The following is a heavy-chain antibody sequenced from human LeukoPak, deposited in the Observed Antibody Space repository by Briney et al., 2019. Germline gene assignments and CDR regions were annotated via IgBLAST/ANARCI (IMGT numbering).Heavy chain of an antibody. D-gene: IGHD6-13*01. J-gene: IGHJ4*02. V-gene: IGHV4-59*08. CDR3: ARHIAIAPLSSWKY. CDR2: IYYSGST. CDR1: GGSISSYY. Sequence: SETLSLTCTVSGGSISSYYWSWIRQTPGKGLEWIGDIYYSGSTNYNPSLKSRVTISVDTSKNQFSLKLSSVTAADTAVYYCARHIAIAPLSSWKYWGQGTLVTVSS.